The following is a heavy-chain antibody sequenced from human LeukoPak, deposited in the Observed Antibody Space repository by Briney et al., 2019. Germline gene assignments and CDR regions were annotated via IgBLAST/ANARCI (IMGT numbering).Heavy chain of an antibody. V-gene: IGHV3-30-3*01. CDR3: AREAIVVVPAAILPFDY. D-gene: IGHD2-2*02. Sequence: GGSLRLSCAASGFTFENYRMHWVRQAPGKGLEWVSLITHDGSNKYYADSVKGRFTISRDNSKNTLYLQMNSLRAEDTAVYYCAREAIVVVPAAILPFDYWGQGTLVTVSS. J-gene: IGHJ4*02. CDR2: ITHDGSNK. CDR1: GFTFENYR.